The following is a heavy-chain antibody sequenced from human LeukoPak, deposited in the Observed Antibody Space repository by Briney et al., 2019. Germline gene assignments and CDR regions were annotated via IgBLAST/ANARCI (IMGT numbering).Heavy chain of an antibody. CDR1: GFTFSSYA. D-gene: IGHD2-2*01. J-gene: IGHJ5*02. Sequence: PGGSLRLSCAASGFTFSSYAMSWVRQAPGKGLXXXXAISGSGGSTYYADSVKGRFTISRDNSKNTLYLQMNSLRAEDTAVYYCAKGFGGYCSSTSCPSDLWGQGTLVTVSS. CDR3: AKGFGGYCSSTSCPSDL. CDR2: ISGSGGST. V-gene: IGHV3-23*01.